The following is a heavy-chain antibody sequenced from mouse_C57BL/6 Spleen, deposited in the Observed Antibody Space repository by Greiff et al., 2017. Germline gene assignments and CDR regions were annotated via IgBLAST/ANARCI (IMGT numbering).Heavy chain of an antibody. D-gene: IGHD2-3*01. CDR1: GYTFTSYW. V-gene: IGHV1-72*01. CDR3: ATQGVYDGYYDVDY. J-gene: IGHJ2*01. CDR2: IYPNSGGT. Sequence: QVQLQQPGAELVKPGASVKLSCKASGYTFTSYWMHWVKQRPGRGLEWIGRIYPNSGGTKYNAKFKSKATLTVDTPSSTAYMQLSILTSEDSAVYYCATQGVYDGYYDVDYWGQGTTLTVSS.